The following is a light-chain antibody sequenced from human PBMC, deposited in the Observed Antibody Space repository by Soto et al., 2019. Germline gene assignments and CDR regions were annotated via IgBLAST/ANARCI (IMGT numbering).Light chain of an antibody. V-gene: IGKV3-11*01. CDR1: QSVSSY. Sequence: EIVLTQSPATLSLSPGERATLSCRASQSVSSYLAWYQQKPGQAPRLLIYDASNRATDIPARFSGSGSGTDFTLTISSLEPEDFAVYYCQQRSNWVSFGGGTKVEIK. CDR2: DAS. CDR3: QQRSNWVS. J-gene: IGKJ4*01.